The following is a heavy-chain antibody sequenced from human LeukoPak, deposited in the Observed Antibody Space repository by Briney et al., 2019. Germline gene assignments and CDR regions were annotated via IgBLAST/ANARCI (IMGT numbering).Heavy chain of an antibody. Sequence: GASVKVSCKASGYIFTNYYIHWVRQAPGPGLEWMGMINPGGGSTDYAQKFQGRITMTRDTSTRTAYMDLSSLRSEDTAVYYCARSEITAARNDALDIWXXGTXXXVS. CDR3: ARSEITAARNDALDI. D-gene: IGHD6-13*01. J-gene: IGHJ3*02. V-gene: IGHV1-46*01. CDR2: INPGGGST. CDR1: GYIFTNYY.